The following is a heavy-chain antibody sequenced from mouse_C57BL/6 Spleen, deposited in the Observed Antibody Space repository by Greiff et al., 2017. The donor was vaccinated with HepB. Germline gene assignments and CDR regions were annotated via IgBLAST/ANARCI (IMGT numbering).Heavy chain of an antibody. Sequence: EVKLVESGPSLVRPSQTLSLTCTVTGFSINSDCYWIWIRQFPGNKLEYIGYTFYSGITYYNPSLESRTYITRDTSKNQFSLTLSSVTTEDTATYYCARARIYYDYDAGYFDVWGTGTTVTVSS. CDR2: TFYSGIT. CDR3: ARARIYYDYDAGYFDV. D-gene: IGHD2-4*01. CDR1: GFSINSDCY. J-gene: IGHJ1*03. V-gene: IGHV3-3*01.